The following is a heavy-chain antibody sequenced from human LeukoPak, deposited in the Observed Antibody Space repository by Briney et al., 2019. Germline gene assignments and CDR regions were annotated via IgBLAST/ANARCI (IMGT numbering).Heavy chain of an antibody. V-gene: IGHV4-31*03. D-gene: IGHD4/OR15-4a*01. CDR2: IYYSGST. CDR1: GGSISSGGYY. Sequence: SETLSLTCTVSGGSISSGGYYWSWIRQHPGKGLEWIAYIYYSGSTANNPSLKSRVAISLDTPENQFSLNLTSVTAADTAVYVCARDGATGALDHWGQGTLVTVSS. CDR3: ARDGATGALDH. J-gene: IGHJ4*02.